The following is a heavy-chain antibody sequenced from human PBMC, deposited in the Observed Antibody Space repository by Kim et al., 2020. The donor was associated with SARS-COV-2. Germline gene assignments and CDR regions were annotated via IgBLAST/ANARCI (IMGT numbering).Heavy chain of an antibody. J-gene: IGHJ3*02. V-gene: IGHV3-15*01. CDR3: TTVAGRESYAFNI. Sequence: YPAPVQGRFTVSRDESKNTLYLQMNSLQIEDTAVYYCTTVAGRESYAFNIWGQGTVVTVSS.